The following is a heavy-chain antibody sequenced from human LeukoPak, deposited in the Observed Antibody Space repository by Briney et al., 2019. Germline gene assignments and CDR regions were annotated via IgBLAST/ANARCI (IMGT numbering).Heavy chain of an antibody. CDR3: SPDKVGDIWTGG. D-gene: IGHD3-9*01. CDR1: GFTFTNAW. J-gene: IGHJ4*02. Sequence: SGGSLRLSCAASGFTFTNAWMHWVRQAPGKGLEWVGRIKTKSEGGTIDYAAPVRGRFTISRDDSENTLYLQMNSLKTEDTALYYFSPDKVGDIWTGGWGKGTLFT. V-gene: IGHV3-15*07. CDR2: IKTKSEGGTI.